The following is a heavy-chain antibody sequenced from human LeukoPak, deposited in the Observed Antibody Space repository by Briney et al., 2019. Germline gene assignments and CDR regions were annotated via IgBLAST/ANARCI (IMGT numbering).Heavy chain of an antibody. CDR3: ARLRYYSESSANNRFDY. CDR1: GYTFTGYY. D-gene: IGHD3-22*01. Sequence: ASVKVSCKASGYTFTGYYMHWVRQAPGQGLEWMGWINPNSGGTNYAQKLQGRVTMTRDTSISTAYMELSRLRSDDTAVYYCARLRYYSESSANNRFDYWGQGTLVTVSS. J-gene: IGHJ4*02. CDR2: INPNSGGT. V-gene: IGHV1-2*02.